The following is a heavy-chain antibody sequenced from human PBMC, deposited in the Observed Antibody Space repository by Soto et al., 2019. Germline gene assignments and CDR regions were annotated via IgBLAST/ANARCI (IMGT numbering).Heavy chain of an antibody. CDR2: IRSKTNSYAT. D-gene: IGHD1-7*01. CDR1: GFTFGGSA. CDR3: AKDEISKTIRGDAFNF. Sequence: EGQLVESGGGLVQPGGSLKLSCAASGFTFGGSAMHWVRQASGKGLEWVGHIRSKTNSYATAYAESVKGRFTISRDNSKNTLYLQMNSLRAEDTAVYYCAKDEISKTIRGDAFNFWGQGTMVTVSS. J-gene: IGHJ3*01. V-gene: IGHV3-73*02.